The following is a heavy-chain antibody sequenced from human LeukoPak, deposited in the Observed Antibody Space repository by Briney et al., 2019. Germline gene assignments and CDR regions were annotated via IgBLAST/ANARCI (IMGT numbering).Heavy chain of an antibody. D-gene: IGHD4-23*01. CDR1: GGSFSGYY. CDR2: INHSGST. Sequence: KASETLSLTCAVYGGSFSGYYWSWIRQPPGKGLEWIGEINHSGSTNYNPSLKSRVTISVDTSKNQFSLKLSSVTAADTAVYYCARTTVVTPSAFDIWGQGTMVTVSS. CDR3: ARTTVVTPSAFDI. J-gene: IGHJ3*02. V-gene: IGHV4-34*01.